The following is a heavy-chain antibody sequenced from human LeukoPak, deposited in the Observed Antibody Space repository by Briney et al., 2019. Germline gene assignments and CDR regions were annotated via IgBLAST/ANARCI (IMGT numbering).Heavy chain of an antibody. V-gene: IGHV5-51*01. Sequence: GESLKISCKASGYRFTTDYIGWVRQMPGKGLEWMGIIYPDDSETNYSPSFQGQVSMSVDKSISTAYLQWSSLKASDTAMYYCARVGYDILTGYGYYYYYMDVWGKGTTVTVSS. J-gene: IGHJ6*03. CDR2: IYPDDSET. CDR1: GYRFTTDY. CDR3: ARVGYDILTGYGYYYYYMDV. D-gene: IGHD3-9*01.